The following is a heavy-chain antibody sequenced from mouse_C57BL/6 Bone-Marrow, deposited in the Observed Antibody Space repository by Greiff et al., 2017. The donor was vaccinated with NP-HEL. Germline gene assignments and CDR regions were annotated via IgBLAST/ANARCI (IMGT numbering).Heavy chain of an antibody. CDR3: ARELRLTFAY. CDR2: IHPNRGST. V-gene: IGHV1-64*01. J-gene: IGHJ3*01. D-gene: IGHD3-2*02. Sequence: QVQLQQPGAELVKPGASVKLSCKASGYTFTSYWMHWVKQRPGQGLEWIGMIHPNRGSTNYNEKFKSKATLTVDKSSSTAYMQLSSLTSEDSAVYYCARELRLTFAYWGQGTLVTVSA. CDR1: GYTFTSYW.